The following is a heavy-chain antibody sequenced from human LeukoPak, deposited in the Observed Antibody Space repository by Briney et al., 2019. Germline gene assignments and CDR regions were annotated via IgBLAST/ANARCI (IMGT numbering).Heavy chain of an antibody. CDR2: ISSSGSTI. V-gene: IGHV3-48*03. Sequence: GGSLRLSCAASGFTFSSYEMNWVRQAPGKGLEWVSYISSSGSTIYYADSVKGRFTISRDNAKNPLYLQMNSLRAEDTAVYYCARDVEPRGSFPTYYYYYGTDVWGQGTTVTVSS. D-gene: IGHD1-26*01. J-gene: IGHJ6*02. CDR1: GFTFSSYE. CDR3: ARDVEPRGSFPTYYYYYGTDV.